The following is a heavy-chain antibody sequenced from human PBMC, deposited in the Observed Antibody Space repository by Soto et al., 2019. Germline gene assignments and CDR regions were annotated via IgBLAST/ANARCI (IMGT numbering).Heavy chain of an antibody. Sequence: PSETLPLISAVYGGSCRGYYWSWIRQPPGKGLEWIGEINHSGSTNYNPSLKSRVTISVDTSKNQFSLKLSSVTAAAPAVYYCARGSCAVRFDPWRQGTLATVS. CDR3: ARGSCAVRFDP. D-gene: IGHD2-2*01. CDR1: GGSCRGYY. J-gene: IGHJ5*02. CDR2: INHSGST. V-gene: IGHV4-34*01.